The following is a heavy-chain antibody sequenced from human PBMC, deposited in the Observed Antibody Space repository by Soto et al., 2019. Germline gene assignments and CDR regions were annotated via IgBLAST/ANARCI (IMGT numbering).Heavy chain of an antibody. CDR2: IWYDGSNK. Sequence: PGGSLRLSCAASGFTFSSYGMHWVRQAPGKGLEWVAVIWYDGSNKYYADSVKGRFTISRDNSKNTLYVQMNSLRAEDTAVYYCARGITMVRGVDAFDILGQGTMVTVSS. CDR1: GFTFSSYG. V-gene: IGHV3-33*01. CDR3: ARGITMVRGVDAFDI. J-gene: IGHJ3*02. D-gene: IGHD3-10*01.